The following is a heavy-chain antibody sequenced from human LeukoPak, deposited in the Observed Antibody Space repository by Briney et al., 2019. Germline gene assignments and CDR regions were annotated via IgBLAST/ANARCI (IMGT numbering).Heavy chain of an antibody. D-gene: IGHD6-13*01. J-gene: IGHJ4*02. Sequence: PGGSLRLSCAVSGFTFSSEAMGWVRQLPGGGLEWVSTISPASGTTYYAESMKGRFTISRDNSKSTLYLQMNSLRVEDTAVYYCTKVRSGSSSWALRVFDYWGQGALVTVSS. CDR2: ISPASGTT. V-gene: IGHV3-23*01. CDR1: GFTFSSEA. CDR3: TKVRSGSSSWALRVFDY.